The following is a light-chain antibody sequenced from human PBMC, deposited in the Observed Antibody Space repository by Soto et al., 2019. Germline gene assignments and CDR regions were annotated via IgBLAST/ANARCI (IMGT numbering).Light chain of an antibody. Sequence: DIQMTQSPSTLSGSVGDRVTITCRASQTISSWLAWYQQKPGKAPKLLIYKASTLKSGVPSRFSGSGSGTEFTPTIISLQPDDFATDYCQHYNSYSEAFGQGTKVEVK. CDR3: QHYNSYSEA. CDR2: KAS. V-gene: IGKV1-5*03. CDR1: QTISSW. J-gene: IGKJ1*01.